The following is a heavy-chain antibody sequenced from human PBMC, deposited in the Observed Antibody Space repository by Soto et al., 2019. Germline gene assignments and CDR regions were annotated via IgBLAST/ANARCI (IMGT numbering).Heavy chain of an antibody. D-gene: IGHD5-18*01. CDR3: ARAIRGFSYVVDY. CDR2: ISGSGATK. CDR1: GFTFSSHS. V-gene: IGHV3-48*02. J-gene: IGHJ4*02. Sequence: GGSLRLSCAASGFTFSSHSINWVRQAPGKGLEWVSYISGSGATKYYADSVKGRFTISXXXAXXSXXLXXSXXSDXDTAGDYCARAIRGFSYVVDYWGQGTLVTVSS.